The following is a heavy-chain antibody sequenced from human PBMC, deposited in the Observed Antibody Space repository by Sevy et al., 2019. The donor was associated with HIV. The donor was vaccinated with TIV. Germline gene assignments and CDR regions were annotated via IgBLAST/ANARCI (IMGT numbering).Heavy chain of an antibody. V-gene: IGHV3-48*02. CDR2: ISSSSSTI. D-gene: IGHD4-17*01. CDR3: AREEHDYGDYGGAFDI. Sequence: GGSLRLSCAASGFTFSSYSMNWVRQAPGKGLEWVSYISSSSSTIYYADSVEGRFTISRDNAKNSLYLQMNSLRDEDTAVYYCAREEHDYGDYGGAFDIWGQGTMVTVSS. CDR1: GFTFSSYS. J-gene: IGHJ3*02.